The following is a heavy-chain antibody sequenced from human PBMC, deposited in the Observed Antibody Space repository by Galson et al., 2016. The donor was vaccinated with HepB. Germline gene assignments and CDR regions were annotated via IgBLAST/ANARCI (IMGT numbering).Heavy chain of an antibody. J-gene: IGHJ5*01. CDR2: ISTSGITI. Sequence: SLRLSCAASGFTFSNYCMTWIRQAPGKGLESISYISTSGITIYYADSVKGRFTISRDNAKNLLYLQMNSLRAEDTAVYYCARQYGGVANHCDSWGHGTLVTVSS. CDR3: ARQYGGVANHCDS. D-gene: IGHD2-8*02. CDR1: GFTFSNYC. V-gene: IGHV3-11*01.